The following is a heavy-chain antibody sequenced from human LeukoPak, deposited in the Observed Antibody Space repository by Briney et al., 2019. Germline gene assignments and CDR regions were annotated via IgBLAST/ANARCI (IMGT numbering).Heavy chain of an antibody. J-gene: IGHJ4*02. D-gene: IGHD4-23*01. V-gene: IGHV4-39*01. CDR3: ARTGSGINTGNSN. CDR2: IYYSGST. Sequence: PSETLSLTCTVSGGSIGISTCYWAWIRQPPGKGLEWIGSIYYSGSTYYSPSLKSRVTISVDTSKNQFSLRLSSVTAADTAVYYCARTGSGINTGNSNWGQGTLVTVSS. CDR1: GGSIGISTCY.